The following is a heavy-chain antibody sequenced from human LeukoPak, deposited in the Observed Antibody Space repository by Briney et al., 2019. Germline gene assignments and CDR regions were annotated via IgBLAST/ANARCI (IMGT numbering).Heavy chain of an antibody. V-gene: IGHV3-30*15. CDR3: ARAQFYFDSSGYYPFNS. J-gene: IGHJ4*02. Sequence: GGSLRLSCAASGFTFSSYAAHWVRQAPGKGLNWVPALQNAGSKRYYADSVKGRFTISRDNSKNTVDLQMSSLRPDDTALYYCARAQFYFDSSGYYPFNSWGQGTLVTVSS. CDR1: GFTFSSYA. CDR2: LQNAGSKR. D-gene: IGHD3-22*01.